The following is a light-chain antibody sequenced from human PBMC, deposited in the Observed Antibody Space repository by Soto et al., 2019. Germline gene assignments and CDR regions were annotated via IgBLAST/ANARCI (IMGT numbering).Light chain of an antibody. CDR1: QSVTRSF. CDR2: GAS. V-gene: IGKV3-20*01. CDR3: HQYGSSPQA. J-gene: IGKJ3*01. Sequence: EIVLTQSPGTLSLSPGERVTLSCRASQSVTRSFLAWYQQKPGQAPRLLIYGASSSATGIPDRFSGSGSGTDFSLTISRLEPEGFAAYYCHQYGSSPQAFGPGTKVDIK.